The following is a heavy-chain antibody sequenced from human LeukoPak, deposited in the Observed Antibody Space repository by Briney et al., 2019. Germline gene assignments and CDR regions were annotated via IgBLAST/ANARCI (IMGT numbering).Heavy chain of an antibody. D-gene: IGHD3-22*01. Sequence: GESLMISCKGSGYSFTTYWIAWVRQMPGRGLEWMGIIYPDDSDTRYSPAFQGQVTISADKSLSTAYLQLSSPKASDTAIYYCARRCYYDSSGYYYPNAFDIWGQGTMVTVSS. CDR2: IYPDDSDT. CDR1: GYSFTTYW. CDR3: ARRCYYDSSGYYYPNAFDI. V-gene: IGHV5-51*01. J-gene: IGHJ3*02.